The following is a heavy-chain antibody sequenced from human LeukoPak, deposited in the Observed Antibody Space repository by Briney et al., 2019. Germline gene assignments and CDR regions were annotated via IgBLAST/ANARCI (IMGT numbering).Heavy chain of an antibody. Sequence: PSETLSLTCTVSGGSVSSGSYYWSWIRQPPGKGLEWIGYIYYSGSTNYNPSLKSRVTISVDTSKNQFSLKLSSVTAADTAVYYCAREGRRYSDYWGQGTLVTVSS. CDR3: AREGRRYSDY. CDR1: GGSVSSGSYY. CDR2: IYYSGST. J-gene: IGHJ4*02. V-gene: IGHV4-61*01.